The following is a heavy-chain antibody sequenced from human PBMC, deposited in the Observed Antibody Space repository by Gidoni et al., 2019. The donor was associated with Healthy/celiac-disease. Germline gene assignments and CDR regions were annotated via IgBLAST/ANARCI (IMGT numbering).Heavy chain of an antibody. CDR3: AKDYDFWSGMPDY. CDR1: GFTFDDYA. D-gene: IGHD3-3*01. V-gene: IGHV3-9*01. J-gene: IGHJ4*02. Sequence: EVQLVESGGGLVQPGRALRRSGAAPGFTFDDYAMHWVRQAPGKGLEWVSGISWNSGSIGYADSVKGRFTISRDNAKNSLYLQMNSLRAEDTALYYCAKDYDFWSGMPDYWGQGTLVTVSS. CDR2: ISWNSGSI.